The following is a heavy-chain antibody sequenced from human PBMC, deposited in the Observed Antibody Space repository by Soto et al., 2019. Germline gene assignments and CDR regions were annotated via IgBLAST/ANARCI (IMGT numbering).Heavy chain of an antibody. CDR3: ARGFGELSHAFDY. J-gene: IGHJ4*02. CDR1: GFTFSRYG. Sequence: QVQLVESGGGVVQPGRSLRLSCVASGFTFSRYGIQWVRQAPGKGLEWVAVIWYDGSNKYYADSVKGRLTISRDNSKNTLYLQMNSLRPEDTAVYYCARGFGELSHAFDYWGQGTLVTVSS. D-gene: IGHD3-10*01. V-gene: IGHV3-33*01. CDR2: IWYDGSNK.